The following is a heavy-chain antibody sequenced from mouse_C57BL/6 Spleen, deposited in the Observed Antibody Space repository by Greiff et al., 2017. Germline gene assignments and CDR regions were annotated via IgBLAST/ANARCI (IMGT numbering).Heavy chain of an antibody. V-gene: IGHV2-9-1*01. Sequence: VQLVESGPGLVAPSQSLSITCTVSGFSLTSYAISWVRQPPGKGLEWLGVIWTGGGTNYNSALKSRLSISKDNSKSHVFLKMNSRQTDDTARYYCARSYDGYPYYFDYWGQGTTLTVSS. CDR2: IWTGGGT. CDR1: GFSLTSYA. CDR3: ARSYDGYPYYFDY. J-gene: IGHJ2*01. D-gene: IGHD2-3*01.